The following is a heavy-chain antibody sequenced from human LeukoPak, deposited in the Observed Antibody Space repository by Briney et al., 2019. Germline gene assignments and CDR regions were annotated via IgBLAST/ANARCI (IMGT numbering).Heavy chain of an antibody. J-gene: IGHJ4*02. CDR1: GFTFSDFW. CDR3: AKFSRVQSSF. D-gene: IGHD4/OR15-4a*01. CDR2: IKQDGSDK. Sequence: GWSLRLYCVASGFTFSDFWMSWVHHAPGKGREWVANIKQDGSDKKYVDSREGRFTITRDNARNTLYLQMDSLRVEDTAIYYGAKFSRVQSSFWGQGTLVTVSS. V-gene: IGHV3-7*01.